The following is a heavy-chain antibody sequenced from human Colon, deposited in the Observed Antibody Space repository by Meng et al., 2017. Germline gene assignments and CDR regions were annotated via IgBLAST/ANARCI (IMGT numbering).Heavy chain of an antibody. J-gene: IGHJ4*02. Sequence: GESLKIPCKGSGYSFSSYWIGWVRQMPGKGPEWMGNIFPADSDTRYSPSFQGQVTISVDKSISTAYLQWSSLEASDSAIYYCARLRDYGDDRAFAYWGPGTLVTVSS. CDR2: IFPADSDT. CDR3: ARLRDYGDDRAFAY. CDR1: GYSFSSYW. D-gene: IGHD4/OR15-4a*01. V-gene: IGHV5-51*01.